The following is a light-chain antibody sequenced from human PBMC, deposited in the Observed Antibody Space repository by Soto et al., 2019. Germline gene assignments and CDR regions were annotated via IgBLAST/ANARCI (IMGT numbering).Light chain of an antibody. CDR2: EVS. CDR3: SSYAGSNAV. CDR1: SSDVGGYNY. V-gene: IGLV2-8*01. Sequence: QSALTQPPSAAGSPGQSVTISCTGTSSDVGGYNYVSWYQQHPGTAPKLMIYEVSKRPSGVPDRFSGSKSGNTASLTVSGLQDEDEADYYCSSYAGSNAVFGGGTKLTVL. J-gene: IGLJ3*02.